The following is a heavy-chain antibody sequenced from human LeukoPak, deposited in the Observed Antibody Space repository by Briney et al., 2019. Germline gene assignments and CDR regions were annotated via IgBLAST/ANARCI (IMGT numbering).Heavy chain of an antibody. J-gene: IGHJ4*02. Sequence: GGSLRLSCAASGFTFSSYWMHWVRQAPGKGLVWVSRINTDGSATGHADSVKGRFTISRDNAKNTVYLQMKSLRAEDTAIYYCARDGYCSSSSCYPDYWGQGTLVTVSS. CDR1: GFTFSSYW. CDR2: INTDGSAT. CDR3: ARDGYCSSSSCYPDY. V-gene: IGHV3-74*01. D-gene: IGHD2-2*01.